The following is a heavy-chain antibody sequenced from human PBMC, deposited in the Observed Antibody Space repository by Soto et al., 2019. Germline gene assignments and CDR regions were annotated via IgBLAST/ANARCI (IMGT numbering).Heavy chain of an antibody. CDR2: IWYDGSNK. D-gene: IGHD2-15*01. V-gene: IGHV3-33*01. CDR3: ERDREISGGGMDV. Sequence: QVQLVESGGGVVQPGWSLRLSCVASGFTFSSYGMHWVRQAPGKGLERVAVIWYDGSNKYYADSVKGRFTISRDNSKNTLYLQMNSRRAEDTAVYYCERDREISGGGMDVWGKGTTVTVSS. CDR1: GFTFSSYG. J-gene: IGHJ6*03.